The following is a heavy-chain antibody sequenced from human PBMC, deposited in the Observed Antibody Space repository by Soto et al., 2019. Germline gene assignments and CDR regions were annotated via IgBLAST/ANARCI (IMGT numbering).Heavy chain of an antibody. J-gene: IGHJ5*02. CDR1: GGSISSGGYY. Sequence: QVQLQESGPGLVKPSQTLSLTCTVSGGSISSGGYYWSWIRQHPGKGLEWIGSIHYSGSTYYNPSLKSRVTISVDTSKNQFSLKLSSVTAADTAVYYCARDLGPMVRGVMWFDPWGQGTLVTVSS. CDR2: IHYSGST. CDR3: ARDLGPMVRGVMWFDP. D-gene: IGHD3-10*01. V-gene: IGHV4-31*03.